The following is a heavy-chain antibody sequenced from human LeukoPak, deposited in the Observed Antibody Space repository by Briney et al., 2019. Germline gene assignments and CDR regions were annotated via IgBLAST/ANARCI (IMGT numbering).Heavy chain of an antibody. CDR1: GGTFSSYA. J-gene: IGHJ4*02. Sequence: GASVKVSCKASGGTFSSYAISWVRQAPGQGLEWMGRIIPILGIANYAQKFQGRVTITADKSTSTAYMELSSLRSEDTAVHYCARDVGMTTVTYWGQGTLVTVSS. V-gene: IGHV1-69*04. CDR2: IIPILGIA. CDR3: ARDVGMTTVTY. D-gene: IGHD4-17*01.